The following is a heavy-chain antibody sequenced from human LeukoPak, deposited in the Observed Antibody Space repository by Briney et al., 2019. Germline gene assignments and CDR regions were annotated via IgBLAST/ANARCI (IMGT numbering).Heavy chain of an antibody. CDR1: GGFISSYY. Sequence: PSETLSLTCTVSGGFISSYYWSWIRQPAGKGLEWIGRIYTSGSTNYNPSLKSRVTMSVDTSKNQFSLKLSSVTAADTAVYYCAGVQAAAGGYYFDYWGQGTLVTVSS. CDR3: AGVQAAAGGYYFDY. CDR2: IYTSGST. D-gene: IGHD6-13*01. J-gene: IGHJ4*02. V-gene: IGHV4-4*07.